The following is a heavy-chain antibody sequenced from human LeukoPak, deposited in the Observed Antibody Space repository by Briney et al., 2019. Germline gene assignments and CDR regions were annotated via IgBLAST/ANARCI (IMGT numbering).Heavy chain of an antibody. D-gene: IGHD6-6*01. CDR3: ARAVEAIAARPDFDY. J-gene: IGHJ4*02. Sequence: GGSLRLSCAASGFTFSSYSMNWVRQAPGKGLEWVSSISSSSSYIYYADSVKGRFTISRYNAKNSLYLQMNSLRAEDTAVYYCARAVEAIAARPDFDYWGQGTLVTVSS. CDR1: GFTFSSYS. CDR2: ISSSSSYI. V-gene: IGHV3-21*01.